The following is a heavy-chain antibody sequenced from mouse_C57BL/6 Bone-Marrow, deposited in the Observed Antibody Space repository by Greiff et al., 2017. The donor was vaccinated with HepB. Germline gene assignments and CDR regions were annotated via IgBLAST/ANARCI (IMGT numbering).Heavy chain of an antibody. CDR1: GFTFSDYG. J-gene: IGHJ4*01. V-gene: IGHV5-17*01. CDR3: AKSLFDY. D-gene: IGHD6-1*01. CDR2: ISSGSSTI. Sequence: EVKLMESGGGLVKPGGSLKLSCAASGFTFSDYGMHWVRQAPEKGLEWVAYISSGSSTIYYADTVKGRFTISRDNAKNTLFLQMTSLRSEDTAMYYCAKSLFDYWGQGTSVTVSS.